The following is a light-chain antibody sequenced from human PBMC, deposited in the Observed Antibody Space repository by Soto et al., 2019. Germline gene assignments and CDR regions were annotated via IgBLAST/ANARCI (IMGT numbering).Light chain of an antibody. CDR2: WAS. CDR3: QQYYSSPFT. CDR1: QNVLYSSNNKNY. J-gene: IGKJ3*01. V-gene: IGKV4-1*01. Sequence: DIVMTQSPDSLAVSLGERATINCKSSQNVLYSSNNKNYLTWYQQKPGQPPKLLIYWASTRESGVPDRFSGSGSGTDFTLTINSLQAEDEAVEYGQQYYSSPFTCGPGTKVDIK.